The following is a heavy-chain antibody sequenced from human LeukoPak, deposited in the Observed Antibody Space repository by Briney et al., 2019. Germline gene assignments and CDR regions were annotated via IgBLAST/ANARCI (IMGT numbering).Heavy chain of an antibody. D-gene: IGHD6-19*01. CDR1: GFTFSNSA. CDR3: AKGIYSSGWSYFDY. V-gene: IGHV3-23*01. J-gene: IGHJ4*01. Sequence: GGSLGLSCAASGFTFSNSAMSWVRQALGKGLEWVSTLSGSGITTYYADSVKGRFTISRDNSKNTLYLQMNSLRAEDTAVYYCAKGIYSSGWSYFDYWGHGTLVTVSS. CDR2: LSGSGITT.